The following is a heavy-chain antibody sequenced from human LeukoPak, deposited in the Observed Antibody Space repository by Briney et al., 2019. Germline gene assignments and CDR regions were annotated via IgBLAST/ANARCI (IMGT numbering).Heavy chain of an antibody. CDR1: GFTFNSAW. D-gene: IGHD2-15*01. Sequence: GGSLRLSCAASGFTFNSAWLSWVRQGPGKGLEWVGRIKSKTDGGTKDYAAPVKGRFTISRDDSKNKLYLQMNSLKTEDTAVYYCTTEGYCSGGDCYSYDNWGQGTLVTVSS. CDR3: TTEGYCSGGDCYSYDN. CDR2: IKSKTDGGTK. J-gene: IGHJ4*02. V-gene: IGHV3-15*01.